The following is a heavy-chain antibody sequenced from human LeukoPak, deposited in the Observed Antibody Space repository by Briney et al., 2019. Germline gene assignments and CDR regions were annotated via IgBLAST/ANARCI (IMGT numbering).Heavy chain of an antibody. CDR1: GFSLSYAW. CDR3: TTEHWEQLRRFDY. D-gene: IGHD1-26*01. V-gene: IGHV3-15*07. CDR2: IKSKTDGGTA. Sequence: PGGSLRLSCAASGFSLSYAWMNWVRQAPGKGLEWVGRIKSKTDGGTADYAAPVKGRFTISGDDSENTLYLQMNSLKTEDTAVYYCTTEHWEQLRRFDYWGQGTLVTVSS. J-gene: IGHJ4*02.